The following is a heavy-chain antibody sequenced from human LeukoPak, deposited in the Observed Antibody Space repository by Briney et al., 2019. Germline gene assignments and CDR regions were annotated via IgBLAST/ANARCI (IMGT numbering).Heavy chain of an antibody. CDR1: GYTFTSYG. CDR2: ISAYNGNT. D-gene: IGHD3-22*01. CDR3: ARTLFLKYYYDSSGYYEDY. J-gene: IGHJ4*02. V-gene: IGHV1-18*01. Sequence: ASVKVSCKASGYTFTSYGISWVRQAPGQGLEWMGWISAYNGNTNYAQKLQGRVTMTTDTSTSTAYMELRGLRSDDTAVYYCARTLFLKYYYDSSGYYEDYWGQGTLVTVSS.